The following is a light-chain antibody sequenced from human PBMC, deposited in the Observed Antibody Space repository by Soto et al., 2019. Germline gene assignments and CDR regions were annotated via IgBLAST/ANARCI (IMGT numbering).Light chain of an antibody. J-gene: IGKJ1*01. CDR2: AAS. V-gene: IGKV1-5*03. CDR3: HHYNTYST. Sequence: DIQLTQSPSTLSAYVGDRVNITCRASQSISDWLAWYQQKAGKAPELLIYAASSLESGVPSRFSGSGSGTEFTLTISSLQPDDFATYYCHHYNTYSTFGQGTKVDIK. CDR1: QSISDW.